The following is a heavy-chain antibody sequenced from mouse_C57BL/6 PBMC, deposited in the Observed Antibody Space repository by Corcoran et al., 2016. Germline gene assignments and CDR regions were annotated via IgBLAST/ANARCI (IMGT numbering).Heavy chain of an antibody. CDR3: ARDDGYAMEY. CDR1: GYTFTTYG. D-gene: IGHD2-12*01. V-gene: IGHV9-3*01. J-gene: IGHJ4*01. CDR2: INTYSGVP. Sequence: QIQLVQSGPELKKPGATVHISCKASGYTFTTYGMSWVKQAPGKGLKWMGWINTYSGVPTYADDFKGRFAFSLETSASTAYLQINNLKNEDTATYFCARDDGYAMEYWGQGTSVTVSA.